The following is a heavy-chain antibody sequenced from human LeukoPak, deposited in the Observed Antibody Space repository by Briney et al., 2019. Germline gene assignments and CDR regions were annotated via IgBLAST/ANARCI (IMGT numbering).Heavy chain of an antibody. Sequence: SETLSLTCAVSGGSISSGGYSWSWIRQPPGKGLEWIGYIYHSGSTYYNPSLKSRVTISVDRSKNKFSLKLSSVTAADTAMYYCARAKRGTPASFDIWGQGTMVTVSS. CDR1: GGSISSGGYS. J-gene: IGHJ3*02. CDR3: ARAKRGTPASFDI. V-gene: IGHV4-30-2*01. D-gene: IGHD2-15*01. CDR2: IYHSGST.